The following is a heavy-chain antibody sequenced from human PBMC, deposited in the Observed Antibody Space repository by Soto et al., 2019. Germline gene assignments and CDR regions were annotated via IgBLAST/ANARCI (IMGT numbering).Heavy chain of an antibody. J-gene: IGHJ6*02. Sequence: QMQLQESGPGLVKPSETLSLTCTVSGGSVSSGSYYWSWIRQPPGKGLEWIVYIYYSGSTNYNPSLKSRVTISVDTSKNQFSLKLSSVTAADTAVYYCARGIEGWYQGRYYYGMDVWGQGTTVTVSS. CDR2: IYYSGST. CDR3: ARGIEGWYQGRYYYGMDV. D-gene: IGHD6-19*01. V-gene: IGHV4-61*01. CDR1: GGSVSSGSYY.